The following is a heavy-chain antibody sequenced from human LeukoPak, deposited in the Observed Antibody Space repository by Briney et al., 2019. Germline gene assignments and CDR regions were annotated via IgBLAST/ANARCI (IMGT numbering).Heavy chain of an antibody. CDR2: LYRGGNT. Sequence: PGGSLRLSCAASGSTVSDNFMSWVRQAPGKGLEWVSVLYRGGNTYYADSVRGRFTISRDNSKNMVYLQMNSLTAEDTAVYYCARDRIEGATSDFDYWGQGTLVTVSS. J-gene: IGHJ4*02. CDR3: ARDRIEGATSDFDY. D-gene: IGHD2-21*01. CDR1: GSTVSDNF. V-gene: IGHV3-66*01.